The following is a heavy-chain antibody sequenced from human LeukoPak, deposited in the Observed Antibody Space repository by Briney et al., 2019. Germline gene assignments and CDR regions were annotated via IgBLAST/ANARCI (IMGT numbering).Heavy chain of an antibody. J-gene: IGHJ4*02. CDR2: IIPIFGTA. CDR1: GYTFTSYG. V-gene: IGHV1-69*13. Sequence: ASVKVSCKASGYTFTSYGISWVRQAPGQGLEWMGGIIPIFGTANYAQKFQGRVTITADESTSTAYMELSSLRSEDTAVYYCAREAPNSYGFYYFDYWGQGTLVTVSS. D-gene: IGHD5-18*01. CDR3: AREAPNSYGFYYFDY.